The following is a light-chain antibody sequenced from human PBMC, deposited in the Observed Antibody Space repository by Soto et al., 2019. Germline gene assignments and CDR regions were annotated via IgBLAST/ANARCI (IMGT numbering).Light chain of an antibody. J-gene: IGLJ1*01. CDR2: EVS. CDR1: SSDVGRSNY. Sequence: QSVLIQPPSVSGSPGQSVTISCTGTSSDVGRSNYVSWYQQHPNNAPKLIIFEVSHRPTGVSNRFSGSKSGHTASLTISGLQSEDEADYFCTSFTTTTTLDVFGTGTKVTVL. V-gene: IGLV2-14*01. CDR3: TSFTTTTTLDV.